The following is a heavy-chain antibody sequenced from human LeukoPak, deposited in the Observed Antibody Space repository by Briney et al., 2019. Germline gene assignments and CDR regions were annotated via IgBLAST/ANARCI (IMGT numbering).Heavy chain of an antibody. CDR2: IYKSGST. Sequence: PSQTLSLTCSVSDGSISTHYWTWIRQPPGKGLEWIGYIYKSGSTKYNPFLKSRVSFSLDTTKNQLSLKLTSVTAADTAVYYCARGGVGYYYMDVWGNGTTVIVSS. V-gene: IGHV4-59*11. J-gene: IGHJ6*03. CDR3: ARGGVGYYYMDV. CDR1: DGSISTHY. D-gene: IGHD3-16*01.